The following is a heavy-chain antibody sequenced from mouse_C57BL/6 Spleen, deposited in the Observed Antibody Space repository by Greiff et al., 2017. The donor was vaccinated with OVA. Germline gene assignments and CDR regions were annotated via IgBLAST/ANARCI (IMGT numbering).Heavy chain of an antibody. CDR1: GFTFSDFY. CDR2: SRNKANDYTT. V-gene: IGHV7-1*01. J-gene: IGHJ3*01. D-gene: IGHD2-3*01. Sequence: VKLMESGGGLVQSGRSLRLSCATSGFTFSDFYMEWVRQAPGKGLEWIAASRNKANDYTTEYSASVKGRFIVSRDTSQSILYLQMNALRAEDTAIYYCARDDGYYGFAYWGQGTLVTVSA. CDR3: ARDDGYYGFAY.